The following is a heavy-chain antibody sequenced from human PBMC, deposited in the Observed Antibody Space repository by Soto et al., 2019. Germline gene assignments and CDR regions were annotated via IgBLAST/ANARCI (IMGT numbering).Heavy chain of an antibody. D-gene: IGHD3-22*01. CDR2: IYYSGST. Sequence: SVTLSLTCTVSGGAISRYYWSWIRQPPGKGLEWIGYIYYSGSTNYNPSLKSRVTISVDTSKNQFSLKLSSVTAADTAVYYCARDLGYYYDSSGPKWAFDIWDQGTMVT. V-gene: IGHV4-59*01. J-gene: IGHJ3*02. CDR3: ARDLGYYYDSSGPKWAFDI. CDR1: GGAISRYY.